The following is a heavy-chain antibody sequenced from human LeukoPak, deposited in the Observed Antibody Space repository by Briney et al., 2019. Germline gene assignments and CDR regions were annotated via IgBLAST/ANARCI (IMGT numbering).Heavy chain of an antibody. Sequence: PGGSLRLSCEASGFTFTRYVMNWVRQDPGKGLEWVSGISGSGGDTYYTDSVKGRFTISRDNSKNTLNLQMNSLTADDTAVYYCAKGQGERYYFDDWGQGTLVTVSS. D-gene: IGHD2-21*01. V-gene: IGHV3-23*01. CDR3: AKGQGERYYFDD. CDR1: GFTFTRYV. J-gene: IGHJ4*02. CDR2: ISGSGGDT.